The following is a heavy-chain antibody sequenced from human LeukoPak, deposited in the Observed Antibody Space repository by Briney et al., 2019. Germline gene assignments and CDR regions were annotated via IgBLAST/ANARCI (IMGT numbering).Heavy chain of an antibody. J-gene: IGHJ4*02. V-gene: IGHV4-4*02. CDR2: IYHSGST. Sequence: PSETLSLTCAVSVGSISSSNWWSWVRQPPGKGLEWIGEIYHSGSTNYNPSLKSRVTISVDKSKNQFSLKLSSVSAANTGAYYCARDRTVVVAARESYFDYWGQGTLVAVSS. D-gene: IGHD2-15*01. CDR1: VGSISSSNW. CDR3: ARDRTVVVAARESYFDY.